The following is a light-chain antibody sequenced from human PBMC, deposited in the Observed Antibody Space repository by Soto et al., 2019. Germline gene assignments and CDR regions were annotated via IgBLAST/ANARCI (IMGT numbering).Light chain of an antibody. CDR3: LLYYGAAVV. J-gene: IGLJ2*01. Sequence: QSVLTQPPSASGSPGQSVTISCTGTSSDVGGYDYVSWYQQHPGKAPKLMIYEVTIRPSGVSDRFSGSKSGNTASLTVSGLQAEDEADYYCLLYYGAAVVFGGGTKLTVL. V-gene: IGLV2-8*01. CDR2: EVT. CDR1: SSDVGGYDY.